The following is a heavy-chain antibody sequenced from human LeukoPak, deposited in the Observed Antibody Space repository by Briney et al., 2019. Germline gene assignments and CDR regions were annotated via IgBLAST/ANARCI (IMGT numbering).Heavy chain of an antibody. CDR1: GGSFSGYY. CDR3: ARELGYCSGGSCYPWY. Sequence: SETLSLTCAVYGGSFSGYYWSWIRQPPGKGLEWIGEINHSGSTNYNPSLKSRVTISVDTSKNQFSLKLSSVTAADTAVYYCARELGYCSGGSCYPWYWGQGTLVTVSS. J-gene: IGHJ4*02. CDR2: INHSGST. V-gene: IGHV4-34*01. D-gene: IGHD2-15*01.